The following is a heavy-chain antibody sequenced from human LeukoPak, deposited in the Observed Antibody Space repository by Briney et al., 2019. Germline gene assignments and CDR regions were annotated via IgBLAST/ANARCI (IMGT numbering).Heavy chain of an antibody. Sequence: QPGRSLRLSCAASGFTFSSYGMHWVRQAPGKGLEWVAVISYDGSNKYYADSVKGRFTISRDNAKTSLYLQMNSLRAEDTAVYYCARDLSGVTGYTYGRGIDYWGQGTLVTVSS. V-gene: IGHV3-30*03. CDR3: ARDLSGVTGYTYGRGIDY. D-gene: IGHD5-18*01. J-gene: IGHJ4*02. CDR1: GFTFSSYG. CDR2: ISYDGSNK.